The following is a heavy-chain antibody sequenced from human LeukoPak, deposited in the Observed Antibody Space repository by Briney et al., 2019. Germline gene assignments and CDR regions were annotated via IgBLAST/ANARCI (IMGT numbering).Heavy chain of an antibody. V-gene: IGHV3-21*01. Sequence: GGSLRLSCAASGFTFSSYSMNWVRQAPGKGLEWVSSISSSSNYIFYADSVKGRFTISRDNAKNSLYLQMNGLRAEDTAVYYCARASCGGDCYSVDYWGQGTLVTVSS. D-gene: IGHD2-21*02. CDR3: ARASCGGDCYSVDY. J-gene: IGHJ4*02. CDR2: ISSSSNYI. CDR1: GFTFSSYS.